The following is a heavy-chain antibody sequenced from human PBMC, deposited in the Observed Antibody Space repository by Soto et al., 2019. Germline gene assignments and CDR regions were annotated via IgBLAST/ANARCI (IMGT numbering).Heavy chain of an antibody. J-gene: IGHJ1*01. CDR1: GFTFSTYV. Sequence: QVQLVESGGDVVQPGRSLRLSCAASGFTFSTYVMHWVRHAPGKGLEWVAGISTDGNSEHYADSVKGRFTISRDNSKSKLNLKMKSMTGGATAVDQCAREDESSGKGGTFHHWGQGTLVTVSS. CDR2: ISTDGNSE. CDR3: AREDESSGKGGTFHH. V-gene: IGHV3-30-3*01. D-gene: IGHD3-22*01.